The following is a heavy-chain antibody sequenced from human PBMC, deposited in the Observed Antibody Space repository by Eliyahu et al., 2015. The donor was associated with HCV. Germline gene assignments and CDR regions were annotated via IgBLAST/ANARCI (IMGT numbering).Heavy chain of an antibody. CDR3: ARSRMGYCTGGSCYFRAFDI. V-gene: IGHV1-8*01. Sequence: QVQLVQSGAEVKKPGDSVKVSCKXSGYTFSNYDITWVRQATGQGLEWMGWMNPNSGNTGHPQKFQGRVTMTRNTSISTAYMELGSLKSEDTAVYYCARSRMGYCTGGSCYFRAFDIWGQGTMVTVSA. CDR1: GYTFSNYD. CDR2: MNPNSGNT. J-gene: IGHJ3*02. D-gene: IGHD2-15*01.